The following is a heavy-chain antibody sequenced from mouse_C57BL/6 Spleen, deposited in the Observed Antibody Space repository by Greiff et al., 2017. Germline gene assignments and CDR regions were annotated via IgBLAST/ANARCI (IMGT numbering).Heavy chain of an antibody. V-gene: IGHV1-64*01. CDR2: IHPYSGNT. J-gene: IGHJ2*01. CDR1: GYTFTSYW. D-gene: IGHD2-5*01. CDR3: ARSPTRVTTRVFYYFDY. Sequence: QVQLQQPGAELVKPGASVKLSCKASGYTFTSYWMHWVKQRPGQGLEWIGMIHPYSGNTNYNETYKSKATLTVDKSSSTAYMQLRSLTSEDSAVYYCARSPTRVTTRVFYYFDYWGQGTTLTVSS.